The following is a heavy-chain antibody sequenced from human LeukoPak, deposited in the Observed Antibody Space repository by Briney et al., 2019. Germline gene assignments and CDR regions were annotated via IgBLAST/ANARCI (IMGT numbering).Heavy chain of an antibody. Sequence: ASVKVSCKASGYTFSSYGISWVRQAPGQGLEWMGWMNPVSGNAGSAQKFQGRVTLTRDMSISTAYMELSSLRSDDTAFYYCARAPMGTAALYWGQGTLVTVSS. CDR2: MNPVSGNA. CDR3: ARAPMGTAALY. J-gene: IGHJ4*02. V-gene: IGHV1-8*02. CDR1: GYTFSSYG. D-gene: IGHD2-2*01.